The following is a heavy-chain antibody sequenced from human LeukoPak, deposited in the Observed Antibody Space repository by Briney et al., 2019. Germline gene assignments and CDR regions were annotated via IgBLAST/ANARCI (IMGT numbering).Heavy chain of an antibody. V-gene: IGHV5-51*01. CDR2: IYPADSDT. D-gene: IGHD4-23*01. J-gene: IGHJ3*02. Sequence: GESLKISCKGSGYTFYNYWIGGVRQMPGKGLEWMAIIYPADSDTRYSPSFRGQVTISADKATDPAYLQLSALKASDTAMYYCARRPPTVVTLSRDALHIWGQGTMVTVSS. CDR1: GYTFYNYW. CDR3: ARRPPTVVTLSRDALHI.